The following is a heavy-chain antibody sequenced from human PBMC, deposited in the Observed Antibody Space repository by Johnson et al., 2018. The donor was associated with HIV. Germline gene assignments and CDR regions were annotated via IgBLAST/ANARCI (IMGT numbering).Heavy chain of an antibody. CDR1: GFTFSDYY. CDR2: ITSSGNTV. CDR3: ARAPEVRGIDAFDI. J-gene: IGHJ3*02. Sequence: QVQLVESGGGLVNPGGSLRLSCAASGFTFSDYYMSWIRQAPGKGLEWVSYITSSGNTVYYADSVKGRFTISRDNAKNSLYLQMNILTAEDTAGYYCARAPEVRGIDAFDIWGQGTMVTVSS. D-gene: IGHD3-10*01. V-gene: IGHV3-11*04.